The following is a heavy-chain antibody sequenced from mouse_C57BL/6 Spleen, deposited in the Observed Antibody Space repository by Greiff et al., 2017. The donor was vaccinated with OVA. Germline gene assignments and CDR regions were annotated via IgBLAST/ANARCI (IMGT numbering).Heavy chain of an antibody. V-gene: IGHV1-69*01. J-gene: IGHJ3*01. CDR2: IDPSDSYT. CDR1: GYTFTSYW. CDR3: ARWGYYGGFAY. Sequence: QVQLQQPGAELVMPGASVKLSCKASGYTFTSYWMHWVKQRPGQGLEWIGEIDPSDSYTNYNQKFKGKSTLTVDKSSSTAYMQLSSLTSEDSAVYSCARWGYYGGFAYWGQGTLVTVSA. D-gene: IGHD2-13*01.